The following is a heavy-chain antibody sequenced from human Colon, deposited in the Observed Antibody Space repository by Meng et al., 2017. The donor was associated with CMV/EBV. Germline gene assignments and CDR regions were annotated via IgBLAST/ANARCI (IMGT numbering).Heavy chain of an antibody. CDR3: ARDSNLSGLAY. CDR1: GASITSYY. CDR2: VYISGNT. V-gene: IGHV4-4*07. Sequence: PRAPGPGLVKPSETLSLTCTVSGASITSYYWSWTRQPAGKGLEWIGRVYISGNTNYNPSLKSRVTMSIDTSKNQLSLNIRSVTAADTAVYYCARDSNLSGLAYWGQGTLVTVSS. D-gene: IGHD3-10*01. J-gene: IGHJ4*02.